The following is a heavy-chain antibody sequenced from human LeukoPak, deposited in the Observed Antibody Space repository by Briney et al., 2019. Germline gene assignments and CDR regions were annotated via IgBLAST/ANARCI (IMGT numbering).Heavy chain of an antibody. D-gene: IGHD6-13*01. V-gene: IGHV3-48*02. CDR1: GFSFTDYP. CDR2: IRTTAEGAKYA. CDR3: ARLHLYSSSWTSGWRYWYFDL. Sequence: GGSLRLSCATSGFSFTDYPMNWVRQAPGKGLEWISNIRTTAEGAKYAYYADSVKGRVTISRDDGKNTLYLHMNSLRDDDTAVYYCARLHLYSSSWTSGWRYWYFDLWGRGTLVTVSS. J-gene: IGHJ2*01.